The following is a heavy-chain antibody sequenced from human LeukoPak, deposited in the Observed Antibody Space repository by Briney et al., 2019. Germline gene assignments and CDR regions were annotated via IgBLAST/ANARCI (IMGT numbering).Heavy chain of an antibody. J-gene: IGHJ5*02. CDR1: GGTFSSYA. D-gene: IGHD1-7*01. CDR2: IIPIFGTA. Sequence: SVKVSCKASGGTFSSYAISWVRQAPGQGLEWMGGIIPIFGTANYAQKFQGRVTITTDESTSTAYMELSSLRSEDTAVYYCASGGWGLELEGQNWFDPWGQGTLVTVSS. CDR3: ASGGWGLELEGQNWFDP. V-gene: IGHV1-69*05.